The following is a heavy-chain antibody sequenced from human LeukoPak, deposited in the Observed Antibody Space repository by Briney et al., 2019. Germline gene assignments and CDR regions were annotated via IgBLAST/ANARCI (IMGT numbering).Heavy chain of an antibody. CDR3: ARGSLVVVVAATGSYYYYYYMDG. D-gene: IGHD2-15*01. CDR2: INHSGST. J-gene: IGHJ6*03. Sequence: SETLSLTCAVYGGSFSGYYWGWIRQPPGKGLEWIGEINHSGSTNYNPSLKSRVTISVDTSKNQFSLKLSSVTAADTAVYYCARGSLVVVVAATGSYYYYYYMDGWGKGTTVTVSS. CDR1: GGSFSGYY. V-gene: IGHV4-34*01.